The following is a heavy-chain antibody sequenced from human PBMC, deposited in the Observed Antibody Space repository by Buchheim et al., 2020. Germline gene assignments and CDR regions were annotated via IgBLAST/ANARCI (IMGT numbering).Heavy chain of an antibody. V-gene: IGHV3-30*04. D-gene: IGHD2-21*01. CDR3: ARDIQYYYGMDV. J-gene: IGHJ6*02. CDR2: ISYDGSNK. CDR1: GFTFSSYA. Sequence: QVQLVESGGGVVQPGRSLRLSCAASGFTFSSYAMHWVRQAPGKGLEWVAVISYDGSNKYYADSVKGRFTISRANSKNTLYLQMNSLRAEDTAVYYCARDIQYYYGMDVWGQGTT.